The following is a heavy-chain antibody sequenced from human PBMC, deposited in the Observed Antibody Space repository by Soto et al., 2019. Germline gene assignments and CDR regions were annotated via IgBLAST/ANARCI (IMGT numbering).Heavy chain of an antibody. CDR3: AKEAGLVRFFDWLSNGLDV. V-gene: IGHV3-9*01. CDR2: ISWNSGNK. Sequence: EVQLVESGGDLVQPGRSLRLSCAASGFTFDDYAMHWVRQAPGKGLEWVSGISWNSGNKGYADSVKGRFTISRDNAKNFLYLEMNSLRAEDTAIYYCAKEAGLVRFFDWLSNGLDVWGQGTAVTVS. J-gene: IGHJ6*02. D-gene: IGHD3-9*01. CDR1: GFTFDDYA.